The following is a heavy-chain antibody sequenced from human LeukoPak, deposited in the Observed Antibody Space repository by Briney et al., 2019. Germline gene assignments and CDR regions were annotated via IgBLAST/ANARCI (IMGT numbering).Heavy chain of an antibody. CDR3: ARSPPEYYYSMEV. CDR1: GYTFTSYG. J-gene: IGHJ6*03. V-gene: IGHV1-18*01. CDR2: ISAYNGNT. D-gene: IGHD1-14*01. Sequence: GASVKVSCKASGYTFTSYGISWVRQAPGQGLEWMGGISAYNGNTNYAQKVQGRVTITRDTSTTTPYMELRSLRAEDTAVYYCARSPPEYYYSMEVWGKGPTVPVSS.